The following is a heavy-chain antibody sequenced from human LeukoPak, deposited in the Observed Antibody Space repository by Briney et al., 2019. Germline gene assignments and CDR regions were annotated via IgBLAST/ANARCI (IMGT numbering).Heavy chain of an antibody. Sequence: GGSLRLSCAASGFTFSGSAMHWVRQASGKGLEWVGRIRSKANSYATAYAASVKGRFTISRDDSKNTAYLQMNSLKTEDTAVYYCTRLRVGPCSGTSCSDPWGQGTLVTVSS. V-gene: IGHV3-73*01. J-gene: IGHJ5*02. D-gene: IGHD2-2*01. CDR3: TRLRVGPCSGTSCSDP. CDR1: GFTFSGSA. CDR2: IRSKANSYAT.